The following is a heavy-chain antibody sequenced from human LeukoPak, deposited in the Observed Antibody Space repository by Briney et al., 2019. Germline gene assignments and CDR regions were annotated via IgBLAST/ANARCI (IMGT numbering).Heavy chain of an antibody. J-gene: IGHJ4*02. V-gene: IGHV3-48*03. Sequence: PGGSLRLSCAASGFTFSSYEMNWVRQAPGKGLEWVSYISSSGSTIYYADSVKGRFTISRDNAKNSLYLQMNSLRAEDTAVYYCARSSWTYYFDYWGQGTLVTVSS. CDR1: GFTFSSYE. CDR2: ISSSGSTI. D-gene: IGHD6-13*01. CDR3: ARSSWTYYFDY.